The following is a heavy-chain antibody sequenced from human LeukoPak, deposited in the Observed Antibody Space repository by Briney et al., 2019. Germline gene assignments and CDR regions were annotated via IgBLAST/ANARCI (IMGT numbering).Heavy chain of an antibody. CDR2: ISYDGSNK. V-gene: IGHV3-30*18. J-gene: IGHJ4*02. CDR1: GFTLSSYG. Sequence: GGSLRLSCAASGFTLSSYGMHWVRQAPGKGLEWVAVISYDGSNKYYADSVKGRFTISRDNSKNTLYLQMNSLRAEDTAVYYCAKGSTDYYDSSGYDYWGQGTLVTVSS. D-gene: IGHD3-22*01. CDR3: AKGSTDYYDSSGYDY.